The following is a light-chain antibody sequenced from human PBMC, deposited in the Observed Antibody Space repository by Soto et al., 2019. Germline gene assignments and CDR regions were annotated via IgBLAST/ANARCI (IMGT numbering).Light chain of an antibody. CDR2: FGS. V-gene: IGKV2-28*01. CDR1: KSLLHSHGYNY. J-gene: IGKJ5*01. Sequence: IVMTQNTVSLPVTPEKPASISCKSWKSLLHSHGYNYMDWYLQKPGQSPQLLIYFGSYRASGVPDRFSGSGSGTNFTLRISRVETDDFGIYYCMQALQVPITFGQGTRLEIK. CDR3: MQALQVPIT.